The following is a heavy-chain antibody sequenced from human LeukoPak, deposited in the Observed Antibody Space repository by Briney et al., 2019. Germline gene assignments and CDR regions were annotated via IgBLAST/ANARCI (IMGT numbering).Heavy chain of an antibody. CDR1: GFTFSSYW. J-gene: IGHJ4*02. D-gene: IGHD3-3*01. CDR3: ARVNPYYDFWSGYLDY. CDR2: IKQDGSEK. Sequence: PGGSPRLSCAASGFTFSSYWMSWVRQAPGKGLEWVANIKQDGSEKYYVDSVKGRFTISRDNAKNSLYLQMNSLRAEDTAVYYCARVNPYYDFWSGYLDYWGQGTLVTVSS. V-gene: IGHV3-7*01.